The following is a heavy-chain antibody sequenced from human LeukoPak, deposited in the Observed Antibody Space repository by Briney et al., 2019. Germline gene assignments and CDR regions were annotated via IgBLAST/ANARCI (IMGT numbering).Heavy chain of an antibody. V-gene: IGHV1-46*01. CDR1: GYTFISYG. CDR2: INPSGGST. D-gene: IGHD6-13*01. CDR3: ARAGYSRTFDY. Sequence: ASVKVSCKASGYTFISYGISWVRQAPGQGLEWMGIINPSGGSTSYAQKFQGRVTMTRDTSTSTVYMELSSLRSEDTAVYYCARAGYSRTFDYWGQGTLVTVSS. J-gene: IGHJ4*02.